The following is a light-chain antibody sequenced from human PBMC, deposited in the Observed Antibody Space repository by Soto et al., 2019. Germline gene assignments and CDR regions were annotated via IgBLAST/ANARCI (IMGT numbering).Light chain of an antibody. Sequence: EIVMTQSPATLSVSPGERVTLSCRAGQSISTNLAWNQQKLGQAPRLLIFDASTRAADIPVRFSGRGSGTEFTLTISSVQSEDFAVSYCQQYDNWPVYTFGQGTKLEI. J-gene: IGKJ2*01. CDR2: DAS. CDR3: QQYDNWPVYT. CDR1: QSISTN. V-gene: IGKV3-15*01.